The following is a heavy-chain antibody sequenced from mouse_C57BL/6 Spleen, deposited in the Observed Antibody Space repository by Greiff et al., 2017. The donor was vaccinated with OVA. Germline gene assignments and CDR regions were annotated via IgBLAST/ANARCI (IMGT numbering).Heavy chain of an antibody. CDR2: INYDGSST. CDR1: GFTFSDYY. J-gene: IGHJ1*03. D-gene: IGHD2-1*01. CDR3: ARDAGNYDWYFDV. Sequence: EVKVVESEGGLVQPGSSMKLSCTASGFTFSDYYMAWVRQVPEKGLEWVANINYDGSSTYYLDSLKSRFIISRDNAKNILYLQMSSLKSEDTATYYCARDAGNYDWYFDVWGTGTTVTVSS. V-gene: IGHV5-16*01.